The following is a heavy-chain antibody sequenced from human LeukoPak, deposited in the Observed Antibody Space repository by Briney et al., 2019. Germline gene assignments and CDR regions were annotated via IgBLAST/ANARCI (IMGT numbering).Heavy chain of an antibody. CDR2: IYYSGST. CDR3: ARHGVGSSWSYYYYYMGV. V-gene: IGHV4-39*01. Sequence: PSETLSLTCTVSGGSISSSSYYWGWIRQPPGKGLEWIGSIYYSGSTYYNPSLKSRVTISVDTSKNQFSLKLSSVTAADTAVYYCARHGVGSSWSYYYYYMGVWGKGTTVTVSS. CDR1: GGSISSSSYY. D-gene: IGHD6-13*01. J-gene: IGHJ6*03.